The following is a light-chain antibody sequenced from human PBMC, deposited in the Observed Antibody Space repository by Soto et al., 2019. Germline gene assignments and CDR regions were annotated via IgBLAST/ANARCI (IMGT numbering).Light chain of an antibody. CDR1: QGISSY. Sequence: AIRMTQSPSSFSASTGDRVTITCRASQGISSYLAWYQQKPGKAPKLLMYLASTLQSGVPARFSGSGSGTNFTLTISSLQPEDFATYYCQQLIRFPTKFGQGTKVDIK. CDR3: QQLIRFPTK. V-gene: IGKV1-8*01. CDR2: LAS. J-gene: IGKJ1*01.